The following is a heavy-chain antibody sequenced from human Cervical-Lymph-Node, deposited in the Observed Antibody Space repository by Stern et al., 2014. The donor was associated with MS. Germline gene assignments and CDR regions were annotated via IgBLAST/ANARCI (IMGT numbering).Heavy chain of an antibody. J-gene: IGHJ5*02. D-gene: IGHD6-6*01. V-gene: IGHV1-69*01. CDR3: ARTHRSSSGWLDP. CDR2: IIVIFGSL. CDR1: GGTFSDYA. Sequence: VQLVQSGAEVKKPGSSVKVSCQVSGGTFSDYAISWVRQAPGQGLEWMGEIIVIFGSLNYAQRFQGRITITADESTSTSYMELNSLRSEDTAVYYCARTHRSSSGWLDPWGQGTLVTVSS.